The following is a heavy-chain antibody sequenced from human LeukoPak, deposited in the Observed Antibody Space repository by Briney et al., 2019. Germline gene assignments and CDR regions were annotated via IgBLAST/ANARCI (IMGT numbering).Heavy chain of an antibody. CDR1: GVTFTRSR. Sequence: GGGPRPSCAVPGVTFTRSRMAWVRQAPGKGLVWVSLSKEDGTRTNYADSVKGRFTVSRDNAKNTLYLQMNSLSAEDTAVYYCHPLGYTTNWGQGALVTVSS. CDR3: HPLGYTTN. J-gene: IGHJ4*02. V-gene: IGHV3-74*01. D-gene: IGHD6-13*01. CDR2: SKEDGTRT.